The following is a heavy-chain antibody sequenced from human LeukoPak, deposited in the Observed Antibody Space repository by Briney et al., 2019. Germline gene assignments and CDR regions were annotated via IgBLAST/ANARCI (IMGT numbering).Heavy chain of an antibody. J-gene: IGHJ6*02. V-gene: IGHV3-9*01. D-gene: IGHD3-10*01. CDR2: ISWNSGSI. Sequence: PGGSLRLSCAASGFTFDDYAMHWVRQAPGKGLEWVSGISWNSGSIGYADSVKGRFTISRDNAKNSLYLQMNSLRAEDTALYYCAKDRKSMVLGYGMDVWGQGTTVTVSS. CDR1: GFTFDDYA. CDR3: AKDRKSMVLGYGMDV.